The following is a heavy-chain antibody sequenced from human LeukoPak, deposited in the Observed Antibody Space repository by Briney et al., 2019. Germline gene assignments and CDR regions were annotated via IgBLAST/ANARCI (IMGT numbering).Heavy chain of an antibody. Sequence: GGSLRLSCAASGFTFSSYAMSWVRQAPGKGLEWVSAISGSGGSTYYADSVKGRFTISRDNSKNTLYLQMNSLRAEDTAVYYCAKGSYCSSTSCSLRAFDIWGQGTMVTVSS. D-gene: IGHD2-2*01. V-gene: IGHV3-23*01. CDR3: AKGSYCSSTSCSLRAFDI. CDR2: ISGSGGST. CDR1: GFTFSSYA. J-gene: IGHJ3*02.